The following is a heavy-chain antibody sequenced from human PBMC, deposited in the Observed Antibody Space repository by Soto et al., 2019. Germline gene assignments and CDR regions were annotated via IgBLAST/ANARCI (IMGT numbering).Heavy chain of an antibody. J-gene: IGHJ6*02. CDR2: IYTSGST. V-gene: IGHV4-4*07. Sequence: SETLSLTCTVSCGSISSYYWSWIRQPAGKGLEWIGRIYTSGSTNYNPSLKSRVTMSVDTSKNQFSLKLSSVTAADTAVYYCARDYDYVWGSYRPPYYYYYGMDVWGQGTTVTVSS. CDR3: ARDYDYVWGSYRPPYYYYYGMDV. D-gene: IGHD3-16*02. CDR1: CGSISSYY.